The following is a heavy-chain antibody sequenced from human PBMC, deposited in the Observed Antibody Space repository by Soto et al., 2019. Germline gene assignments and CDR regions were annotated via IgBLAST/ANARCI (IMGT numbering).Heavy chain of an antibody. V-gene: IGHV3-23*01. Sequence: EVQLLETGGGLVQPGGSLSLSCATSGFVFTTYAMNWVRQAPGKGLEWVSAISSSGESTFYAESVRGRFTISRDNSLNTLYLQMRSLRPEDTAVYYCARPRGYGVFDAFDIWGQGTMVTVAS. CDR2: ISSSGEST. D-gene: IGHD4-17*01. CDR3: ARPRGYGVFDAFDI. J-gene: IGHJ3*02. CDR1: GFVFTTYA.